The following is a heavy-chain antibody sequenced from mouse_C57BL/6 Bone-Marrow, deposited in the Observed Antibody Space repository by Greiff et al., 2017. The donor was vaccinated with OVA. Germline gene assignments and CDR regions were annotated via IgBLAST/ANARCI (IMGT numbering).Heavy chain of an antibody. D-gene: IGHD2-1*01. CDR1: GYSITNGNHW. V-gene: IGHV3-4*01. J-gene: IGHJ2*01. CDR3: ARERIYYGKGGGFDY. CDR2: ISSSGST. Sequence: EVKLMESGPALVKPSQTVSLTCTVTGYSITNGNHWWNWIRQVSGSKLEWIGYISSSGSTDSNPSLKSRISITRDTSKNQLFLQLNSVTTEDIATYYCARERIYYGKGGGFDYWGQGTTLTVSS.